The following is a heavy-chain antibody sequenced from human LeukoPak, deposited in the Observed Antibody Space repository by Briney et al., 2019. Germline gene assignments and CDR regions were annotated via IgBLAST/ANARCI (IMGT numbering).Heavy chain of an antibody. D-gene: IGHD2-2*01. V-gene: IGHV4-39*01. CDR3: ARLVRYCTSNSCYPFDY. CDR2: IYYSGST. Sequence: SETLSLTCTVSGGSVSSSSYYWGWIRQPPGKGLEWIGSIYYSGSTYYNPSLRSRVTMSVDTSKNQFSLKLSSVTAADTAVYYCARLVRYCTSNSCYPFDYWGQGTLVTVSS. CDR1: GGSVSSSSYY. J-gene: IGHJ4*02.